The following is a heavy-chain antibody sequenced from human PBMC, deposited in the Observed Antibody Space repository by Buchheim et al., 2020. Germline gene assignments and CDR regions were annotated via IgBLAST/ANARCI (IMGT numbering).Heavy chain of an antibody. Sequence: EVQLVESGGGLVQPGGSLRLSCAASGFTFNSDWMHWVRQAPGKGLVWVSRINGDGSSTDYADSVKGRFTISRDNAKNTPYLQMNSLRAGDTAVFYCARAGTSGYLNVWGQGTT. CDR3: ARAGTSGYLNV. CDR1: GFTFNSDW. D-gene: IGHD3-22*01. V-gene: IGHV3-74*01. J-gene: IGHJ6*02. CDR2: INGDGSST.